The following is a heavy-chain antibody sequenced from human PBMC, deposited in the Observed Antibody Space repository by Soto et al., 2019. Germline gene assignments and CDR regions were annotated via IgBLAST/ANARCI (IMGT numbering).Heavy chain of an antibody. Sequence: ASVKVSCKASGYIFTGYYIQWVRQAPGQGLEWMGWINTKTGGTKYAQKLQGRVTMTRDTSINTAYMGVSRLRSDDTAVYYCATDKVAFDMWGQGTMVTVSS. V-gene: IGHV1-2*02. CDR2: INTKTGGT. D-gene: IGHD3-9*01. J-gene: IGHJ3*02. CDR3: ATDKVAFDM. CDR1: GYIFTGYY.